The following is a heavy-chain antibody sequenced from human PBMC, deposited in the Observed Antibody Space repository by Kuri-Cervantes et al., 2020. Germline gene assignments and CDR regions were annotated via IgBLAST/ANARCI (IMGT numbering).Heavy chain of an antibody. Sequence: GGSLRLSCAASGFTFSNYWMTWVRLVPGKGLVWVSRINGDGSSTNYADSVKGRFTISRDNAKNSLYLQMNSLRAEDTAVYYCARVGYSSGWYWFDPWGQGILVTVSS. J-gene: IGHJ5*02. CDR1: GFTFSNYW. CDR3: ARVGYSSGWYWFDP. D-gene: IGHD6-19*01. CDR2: INGDGSST. V-gene: IGHV3-74*01.